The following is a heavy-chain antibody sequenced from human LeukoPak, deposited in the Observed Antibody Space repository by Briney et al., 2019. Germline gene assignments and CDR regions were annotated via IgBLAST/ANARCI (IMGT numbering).Heavy chain of an antibody. CDR2: ITYDGSNK. J-gene: IGHJ4*02. Sequence: GRSLRLSCAASEFTFSSYAMHWVRQAPGKGLEWVAVITYDGSNKNYADSVKGRFTISRDNSKDTLYLQMNSLRAEDTAVYYCARDSTYYYDSGSSGPHYFDNWGQGTLVTVSS. CDR1: EFTFSSYA. D-gene: IGHD3-10*01. V-gene: IGHV3-30*04. CDR3: ARDSTYYYDSGSSGPHYFDN.